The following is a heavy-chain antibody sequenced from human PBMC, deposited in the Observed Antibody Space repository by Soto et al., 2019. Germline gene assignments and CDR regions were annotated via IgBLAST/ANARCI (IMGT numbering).Heavy chain of an antibody. CDR2: INSRSTAV. Sequence: DVQLVESGGGLGKPGGSLRLSCEASGFTFSISAMNWVRQAPGKGLEWVSSINSRSTAVRYADSVKGRFTISRDNANNSLSLHLNSLRPEDTAVYYCARGGGSLSYWGQGTLVTVSS. CDR3: ARGGGSLSY. J-gene: IGHJ4*02. D-gene: IGHD2-15*01. V-gene: IGHV3-21*01. CDR1: GFTFSISA.